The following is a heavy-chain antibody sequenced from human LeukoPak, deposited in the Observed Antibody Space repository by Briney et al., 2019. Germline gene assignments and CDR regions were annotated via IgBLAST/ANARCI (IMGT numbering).Heavy chain of an antibody. CDR1: GYTFTSYG. CDR3: ARASHKGVTWIQLWD. J-gene: IGHJ4*02. Sequence: ASVKVSCKASGYTFTSYGISWVRQAPGQGVEWMGWISAYNGKTNYAQKLKGRVTMTTDTSTSTAYIELRSLRSDDTAVYYFARASHKGVTWIQLWDWGQGTLVTVSS. V-gene: IGHV1-18*04. CDR2: ISAYNGKT. D-gene: IGHD5-18*01.